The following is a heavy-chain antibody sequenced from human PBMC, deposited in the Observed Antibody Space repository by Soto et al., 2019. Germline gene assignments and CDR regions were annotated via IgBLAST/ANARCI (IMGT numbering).Heavy chain of an antibody. CDR1: GGSFSAYN. Sequence: SATLSLTCAVYGGSFSAYNWSCIRQRPGKGLEWIGEINHSGGSSYNPSLKSRVNISVDTSKSQFYLKLTSVNAADRAVYYCARGSVATVDRSGFYDYWGQANPVTVS. J-gene: IGHJ4*02. CDR2: INHSGGS. V-gene: IGHV4-34*01. CDR3: ARGSVATVDRSGFYDY. D-gene: IGHD3-22*01.